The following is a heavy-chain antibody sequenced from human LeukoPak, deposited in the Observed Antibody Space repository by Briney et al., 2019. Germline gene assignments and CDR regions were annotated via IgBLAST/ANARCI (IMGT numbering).Heavy chain of an antibody. CDR1: GGSISSYY. D-gene: IGHD3-9*01. J-gene: IGHJ5*02. Sequence: PSETLSLTCTVSGGSISSYYWSWIRQPAGKGLEWIGRIYTSGSTNYNPSLKSRVTMSVDTSKNQFSLKLSSVTAADTAVYYCARDLSGYYDILTGYYLSENWFDPWGQGTLVTVSS. CDR2: IYTSGST. CDR3: ARDLSGYYDILTGYYLSENWFDP. V-gene: IGHV4-4*07.